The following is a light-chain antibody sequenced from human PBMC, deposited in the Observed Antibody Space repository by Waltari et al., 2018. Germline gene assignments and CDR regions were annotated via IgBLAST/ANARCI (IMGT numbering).Light chain of an antibody. CDR1: QTVSSNY. J-gene: IGKJ4*01. Sequence: EIVLTQSPATLSLSPGDRATLSCGASQTVSSNYLAWYQHKPGLAPRLLIYDASGRPTGIPERFSGSGSGTDFTLTINRLEPEDFAVYYCQQYGNSPFTFGGGTKVDIK. CDR2: DAS. V-gene: IGKV3D-20*01. CDR3: QQYGNSPFT.